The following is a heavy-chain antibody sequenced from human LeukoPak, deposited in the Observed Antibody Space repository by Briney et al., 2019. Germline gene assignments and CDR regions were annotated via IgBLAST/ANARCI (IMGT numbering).Heavy chain of an antibody. Sequence: ASVKVSCKASGYTFTSYDINWVRQATGQGLEWMGWMNPNSGNTGYAQKFQGRVTMTRNTSISTAYMELSSLRSEDTAVYYCARDLRPTIPGYSSSHAWSFFYWGQGTLVTVSS. CDR2: MNPNSGNT. CDR3: ARDLRPTIPGYSSSHAWSFFY. CDR1: GYTFTSYD. J-gene: IGHJ4*02. D-gene: IGHD6-13*01. V-gene: IGHV1-8*01.